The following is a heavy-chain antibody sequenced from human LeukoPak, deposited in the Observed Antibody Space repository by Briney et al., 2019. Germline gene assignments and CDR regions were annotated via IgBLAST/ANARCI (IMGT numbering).Heavy chain of an antibody. CDR3: ARTTEGYVRGPGYSYYYYMDV. V-gene: IGHV4-59*01. CDR2: IYYSGST. D-gene: IGHD5-12*01. J-gene: IGHJ6*03. CDR1: GGSISSYY. Sequence: SETLSLTCTVSGGSISSYYWSWIRQPPGKGLEWIGYIYYSGSTHYNPSLKSRVTISVDTSKNQFSLKLRSVTAADTAVYYCARTTEGYVRGPGYSYYYYMDVWGKGTTVTIS.